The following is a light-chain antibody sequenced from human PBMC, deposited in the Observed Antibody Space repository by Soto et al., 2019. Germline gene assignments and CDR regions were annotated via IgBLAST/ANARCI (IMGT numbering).Light chain of an antibody. CDR2: GAF. CDR3: QQYGSSPPWT. J-gene: IGKJ1*01. CDR1: QSIRSNY. V-gene: IGKV3-20*01. Sequence: EILLTQSPATLSVSPGERATLSCRASQSIRSNYLAWYQQKPGQAPRFLIYGAFSRATGIPDRFSGSGSGTDFTLTISRLEPEDFAVYYCQQYGSSPPWTFGQGTKVDI.